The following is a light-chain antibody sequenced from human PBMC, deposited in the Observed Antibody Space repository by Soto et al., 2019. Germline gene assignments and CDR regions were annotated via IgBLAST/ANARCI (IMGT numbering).Light chain of an antibody. CDR3: SSYVSGNTAVA. CDR2: EVS. J-gene: IGLJ2*01. CDR1: SSDIGHYNY. Sequence: QSSLTQPASVSGSPGQSVTISCTGSSSDIGHYNYVSWYQQHAGKVPKHILYEVSNRPSGVSHRFSGSKSGNTASLTISGLQAEDEADYYSSSYVSGNTAVAFGGGTKLTVL. V-gene: IGLV2-14*01.